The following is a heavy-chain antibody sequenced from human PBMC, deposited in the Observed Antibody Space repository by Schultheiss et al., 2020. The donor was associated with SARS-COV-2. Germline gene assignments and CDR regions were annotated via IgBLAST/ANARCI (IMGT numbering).Heavy chain of an antibody. CDR2: IGTAGDP. D-gene: IGHD5-18*01. J-gene: IGHJ4*02. CDR3: AKDRSYGPTYYFDY. CDR1: GFTFSSYA. Sequence: GGSLRLSCAASGFTFSSYAMSWVRQAPGKGLEWVSAIGTAGDPYYPGSVKGRFTISRDNSKNTLYLQMNSLRAEDTAVYYCAKDRSYGPTYYFDYWGQGTLVTVSS. V-gene: IGHV3-23*01.